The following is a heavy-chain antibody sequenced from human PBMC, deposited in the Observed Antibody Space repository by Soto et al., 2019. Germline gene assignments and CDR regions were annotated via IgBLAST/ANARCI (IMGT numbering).Heavy chain of an antibody. D-gene: IGHD4-17*01. CDR3: ARAQDYGDYVPIRPSYYYYYMDV. CDR1: GFTVSSNY. J-gene: IGHJ6*03. Sequence: PGGSLRLSCAASGFTVSSNYMSWVRQAPGKGLEWVSVIYSGGSTYYADSVKGRFTISRDNSKNTLYLQMNSLRAEDTAVYYCARAQDYGDYVPIRPSYYYYYMDVWGKGTTVTVSS. V-gene: IGHV3-66*01. CDR2: IYSGGST.